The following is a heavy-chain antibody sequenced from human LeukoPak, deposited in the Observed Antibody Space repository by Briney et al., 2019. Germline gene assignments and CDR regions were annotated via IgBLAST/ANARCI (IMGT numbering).Heavy chain of an antibody. V-gene: IGHV3-7*03. Sequence: GGSLRLSCAVSGFTFSSFWMNWVRQAPGKGLEWVANINQDGSQKYYVDSVRGRFTISRDNAKNSVYLQMNSLRVEDTAIYYCARDRYNSIWGQGTMVTVSS. D-gene: IGHD5-24*01. J-gene: IGHJ3*02. CDR2: INQDGSQK. CDR1: GFTFSSFW. CDR3: ARDRYNSI.